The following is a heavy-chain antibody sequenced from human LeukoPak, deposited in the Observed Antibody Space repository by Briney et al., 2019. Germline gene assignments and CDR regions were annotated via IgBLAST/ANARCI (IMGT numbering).Heavy chain of an antibody. J-gene: IGHJ3*02. CDR3: ARSGTTYYYDSSTRI. D-gene: IGHD3-22*01. Sequence: GGSLRLSRAASGFTFSSYSMNWVRQAPGKGLEWVSSISSSSSYIYYADSVKGRFTISRDNAKNSLYLQMSSLRAEDTAVYYCARSGTTYYYDSSTRIWGQGTMVTVSS. V-gene: IGHV3-21*01. CDR1: GFTFSSYS. CDR2: ISSSSSYI.